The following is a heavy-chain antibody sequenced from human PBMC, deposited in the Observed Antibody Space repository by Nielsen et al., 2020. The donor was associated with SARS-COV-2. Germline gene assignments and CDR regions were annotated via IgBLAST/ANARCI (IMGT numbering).Heavy chain of an antibody. Sequence: ASVKVSCKASGYTFTSYYINWVRQATGQGLEWMGWMNPNSGNTGYAQKFQGRVTMTRNTSISTAYMELSSLRSEDTAVYYFARDTKDVYCSGGSCYSEGFDYWGQGTLVTVSS. V-gene: IGHV1-8*01. CDR3: ARDTKDVYCSGGSCYSEGFDY. J-gene: IGHJ4*02. CDR2: MNPNSGNT. CDR1: GYTFTSYY. D-gene: IGHD2-15*01.